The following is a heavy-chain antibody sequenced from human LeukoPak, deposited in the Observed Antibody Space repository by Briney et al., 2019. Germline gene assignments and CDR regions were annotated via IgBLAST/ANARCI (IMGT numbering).Heavy chain of an antibody. J-gene: IGHJ6*02. Sequence: GASVKVSCKASGYTFTSYGISWVRQAPGQGLEWMGWISAYNGNTNYAQKLQGRVTMTTDTSTSTAYMELRSLRSDDTAVYYCARDHCGGDCPTFYYYYGMDVWGQGTTVTVSS. V-gene: IGHV1-18*01. CDR3: ARDHCGGDCPTFYYYYGMDV. CDR2: ISAYNGNT. D-gene: IGHD2-21*02. CDR1: GYTFTSYG.